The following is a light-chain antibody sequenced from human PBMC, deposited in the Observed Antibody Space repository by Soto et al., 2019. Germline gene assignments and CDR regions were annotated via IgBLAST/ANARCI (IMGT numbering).Light chain of an antibody. V-gene: IGLV2-8*01. Sequence: QSALTQPPSASGSPGQSVTISCTGTSSDVGGYNYVSWYQQHPGKAPKLIIYEVAKRPSGVPDRFSGSKSGNTASLTVSGLKAEDEADYYSSYYAVGNNVLFAGGPKPTV. CDR1: SSDVGGYNY. CDR2: EVA. CDR3: SYYAVGNNVL. J-gene: IGLJ2*01.